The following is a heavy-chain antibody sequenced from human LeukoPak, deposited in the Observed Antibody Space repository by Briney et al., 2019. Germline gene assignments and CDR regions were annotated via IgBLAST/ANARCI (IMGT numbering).Heavy chain of an antibody. J-gene: IGHJ4*02. CDR2: ISYDGSNK. CDR3: ARRAGDYSHPYDY. D-gene: IGHD3-22*01. V-gene: IGHV3-30*03. Sequence: GRSLRLSCAASGFTFSSYGMHCVRQAPGKGLEWVAVISYDGSNKYYADSVKGRFTISRDNSKNTVHLQMNSLRAEDTAMYYCARRAGDYSHPYDYWGQGTLVTVSS. CDR1: GFTFSSYG.